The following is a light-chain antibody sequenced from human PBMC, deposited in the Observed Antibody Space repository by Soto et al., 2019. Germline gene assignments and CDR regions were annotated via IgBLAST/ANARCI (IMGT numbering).Light chain of an antibody. Sequence: EIVLTQSPATLSLSRGGVATGACRASQSVSSYLAWYQQKPGQAPRLLIYGASTRATGIPARFSGSGSGTEFTLTITSLQSEDFAVYYCQQYNTWWTFGQGTKVDIK. J-gene: IGKJ1*01. CDR3: QQYNTWWT. CDR2: GAS. V-gene: IGKV3-15*01. CDR1: QSVSSY.